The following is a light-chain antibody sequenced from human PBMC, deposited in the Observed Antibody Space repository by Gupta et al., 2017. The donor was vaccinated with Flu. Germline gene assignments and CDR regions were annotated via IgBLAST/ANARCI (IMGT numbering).Light chain of an antibody. Sequence: DIQMAQSPSTLSASVGDRVTISWYQKKPGKAPKLLIYKASSLETGVASRFSGSGSGTEFTLTISSLQPDDFATYYCQQYNDHPLTFGGGTTVE. CDR3: QQYNDHPLT. CDR2: KAS. V-gene: IGKV1-5*03. J-gene: IGKJ4*01.